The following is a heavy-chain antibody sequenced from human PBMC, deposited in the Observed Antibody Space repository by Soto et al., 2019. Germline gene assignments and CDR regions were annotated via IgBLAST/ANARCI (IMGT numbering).Heavy chain of an antibody. V-gene: IGHV4-61*01. D-gene: IGHD2-8*01. CDR3: ARELRGPQSPNTDY. CDR2: IYYSGST. Sequence: KASETLALTCTVSGGSVSSCSYYWSWIRQPPGKGLEWIGYIYYSGSTNYNPSLKSRVTISVDTSKNQFSLKLSSVTAADTAVYYCARELRGPQSPNTDYWGQGTLVTVSS. J-gene: IGHJ4*02. CDR1: GGSVSSCSYY.